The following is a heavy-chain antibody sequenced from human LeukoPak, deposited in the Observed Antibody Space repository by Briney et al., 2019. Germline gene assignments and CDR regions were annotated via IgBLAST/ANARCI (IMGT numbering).Heavy chain of an antibody. CDR3: ARGGSYYYGMEV. CDR2: IYYSGST. Sequence: PSETLSLTCTVSGVSISSYYWSWIRQPPGKGLEWIGYIYYSGSTNYNPSLKSRVTISVDTSKNQFSLKLSSVTAADTAEYYCARGGSYYYGMEVWGQGTTVTVSS. V-gene: IGHV4-59*01. J-gene: IGHJ6*02. D-gene: IGHD1-1*01. CDR1: GVSISSYY.